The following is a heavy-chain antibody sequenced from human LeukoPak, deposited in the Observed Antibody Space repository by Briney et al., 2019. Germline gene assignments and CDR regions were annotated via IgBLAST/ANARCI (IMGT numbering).Heavy chain of an antibody. J-gene: IGHJ4*02. CDR2: TYYRSKWYN. D-gene: IGHD3-22*01. V-gene: IGHV6-1*01. Sequence: SQTLSLTCAISGDSVSSNSAACNWIRQSPSRGLEWLGRTYYRSKWYNDYAVSVKSRITINPDTSKNQFSLQLNSVTPEDTAVYYCARESTHYYDSSGYSRGLGYWGQGTLVTVSS. CDR3: ARESTHYYDSSGYSRGLGY. CDR1: GDSVSSNSAA.